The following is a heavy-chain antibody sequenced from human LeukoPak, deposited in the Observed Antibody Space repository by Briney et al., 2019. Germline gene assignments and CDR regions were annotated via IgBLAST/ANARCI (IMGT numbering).Heavy chain of an antibody. V-gene: IGHV4-61*01. J-gene: IGHJ6*02. D-gene: IGHD1-14*01. CDR2: IYYSGST. Sequence: PSETLSLTCTVSGGSVSSGIYYWSWIRQPPGKGLEWIVCIYYSGSTKYNPSLKSRVTISVDTSKNRFSLKLSSVTAADTAVYYCARDPELATPYYYGIDVWGQGITVTVSS. CDR1: GGSVSSGIYY. CDR3: ARDPELATPYYYGIDV.